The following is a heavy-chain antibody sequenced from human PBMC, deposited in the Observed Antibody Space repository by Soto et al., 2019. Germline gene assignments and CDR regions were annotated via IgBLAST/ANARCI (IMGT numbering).Heavy chain of an antibody. Sequence: SETLSLTCTVSGGSISGGSNYWGWIRQPPGKGLEWIGSIYYGGSTYYNPSLKSRVTISVDTSKNQFSLKLTSVTAADTAVYYCARDRSISWFFTWGRGXLVTVYS. V-gene: IGHV4-39*02. CDR2: IYYGGST. D-gene: IGHD1-26*01. CDR1: GGSISGGSNY. J-gene: IGHJ5*02. CDR3: ARDRSISWFFT.